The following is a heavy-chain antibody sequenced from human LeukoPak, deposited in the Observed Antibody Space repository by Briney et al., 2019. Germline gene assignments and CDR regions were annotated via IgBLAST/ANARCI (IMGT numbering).Heavy chain of an antibody. Sequence: ASVKVSCKASGYTFTDYYMHWVRQAPGQGLEWMGGINPKSGGTQYAQKFQGRVTMTRGTSITTAYMELSRLRSDDTAVYYCARVSSPGQQLARDNYFDFWGQGTLVTVSS. V-gene: IGHV1-2*02. J-gene: IGHJ4*02. CDR3: ARVSSPGQQLARDNYFDF. CDR1: GYTFTDYY. D-gene: IGHD6-13*01. CDR2: INPKSGGT.